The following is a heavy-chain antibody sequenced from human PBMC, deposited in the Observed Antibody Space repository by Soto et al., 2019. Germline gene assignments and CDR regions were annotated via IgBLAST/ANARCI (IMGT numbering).Heavy chain of an antibody. CDR1: GGSISSYA. D-gene: IGHD2-2*01. V-gene: IGHV1-69*13. J-gene: IGHJ6*02. CDR2: IIPIFGTA. CDR3: ARASSSKDIVVVPAATYYYYGMDV. Sequence: SVKVSCKASGGSISSYAISWGRQATRQGLEWMGGIIPIFGTANYAQKFQGRVTITADESTSTAYMELSSLGSEDTAVYYCARASSSKDIVVVPAATYYYYGMDVWGQGTTVTVSS.